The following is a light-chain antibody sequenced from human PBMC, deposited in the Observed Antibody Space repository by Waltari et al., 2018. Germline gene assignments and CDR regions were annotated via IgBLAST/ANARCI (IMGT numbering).Light chain of an antibody. CDR1: QSVSRH. CDR3: QQYET. J-gene: IGKJ1*01. V-gene: IGKV3-15*01. Sequence: DIVLTQSPATLSLSLGESGTLSCRASQSVSRHLAWYQQKPGQAPRLLIYGTSARATGIPSRFRGSGSGTDFTLTISSLQSEDSAVYYCQQYETFGQGTKVEIK. CDR2: GTS.